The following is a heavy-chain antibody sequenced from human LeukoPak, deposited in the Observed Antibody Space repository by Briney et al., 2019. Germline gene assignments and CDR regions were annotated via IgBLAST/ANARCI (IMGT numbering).Heavy chain of an antibody. V-gene: IGHV4-38-2*02. CDR3: ARGMGRFCTSTSCYLSFVY. Sequence: SETLSLTCNVSGYSISSGYYWAWIRQSPGKGLEWIGSIQNGGDSYYNPSLKSRTTLSVDTSKNQSSLKLTSVTAADTAVFYCARGMGRFCTSTSCYLSFVYWGQGTLVTVSS. J-gene: IGHJ4*02. D-gene: IGHD2-2*01. CDR2: IQNGGDS. CDR1: GYSISSGYY.